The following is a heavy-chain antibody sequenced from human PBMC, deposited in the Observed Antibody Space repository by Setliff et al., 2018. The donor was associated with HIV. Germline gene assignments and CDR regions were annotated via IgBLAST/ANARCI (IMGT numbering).Heavy chain of an antibody. CDR2: MNPNSGNT. Sequence: ASVKVSCKASGYAFTSYDINWVRQATGQGLEWMGWMNPNSGNTGYAQKFQGRVTMTRDASISTAYMELNTLKFEDTAVYYCARARRDSYDRGRRNHYYIDVWGKGTTVTVSS. D-gene: IGHD3-22*01. V-gene: IGHV1-8*02. CDR1: GYAFTSYD. J-gene: IGHJ6*03. CDR3: ARARRDSYDRGRRNHYYIDV.